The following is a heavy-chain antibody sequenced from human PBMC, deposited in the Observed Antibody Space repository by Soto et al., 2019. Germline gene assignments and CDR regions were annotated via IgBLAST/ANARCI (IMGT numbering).Heavy chain of an antibody. J-gene: IGHJ4*02. V-gene: IGHV1-3*01. D-gene: IGHD6-6*01. Sequence: ASVKVSCKASGYTFSASAMHWVRQAPGQRLEWMGWIHAGNGDTKYSQRFQGRVTITRDTSATTAYMELSSLTYEDTAVYYCERSPSMAARPAYFDFWGQGTQVTVYS. CDR2: IHAGNGDT. CDR3: ERSPSMAARPAYFDF. CDR1: GYTFSASA.